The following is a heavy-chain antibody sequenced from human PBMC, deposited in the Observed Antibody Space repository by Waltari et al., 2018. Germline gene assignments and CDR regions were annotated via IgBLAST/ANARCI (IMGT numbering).Heavy chain of an antibody. Sequence: EVQLVESGGGLVQPGGSLRLSCAASGFTFSDHYMDWVRPAPGKGLEWVGRTRNKANSYTTEYAASVKGRFTISRDDSKNSLYLQMNSLKTEDTAVYYCARVPAGRSGYYFDYWGQGTLVTVSS. CDR2: TRNKANSYTT. D-gene: IGHD6-13*01. CDR3: ARVPAGRSGYYFDY. V-gene: IGHV3-72*01. J-gene: IGHJ4*02. CDR1: GFTFSDHY.